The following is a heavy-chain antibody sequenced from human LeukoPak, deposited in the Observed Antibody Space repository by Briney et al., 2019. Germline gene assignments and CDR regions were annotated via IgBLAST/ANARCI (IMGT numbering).Heavy chain of an antibody. J-gene: IGHJ3*02. CDR3: ARLPDYGDAFDI. D-gene: IGHD4-17*01. CDR2: IYYSGST. Sequence: SETLSLTCTVSGGSISSYYWSWIRQPPGKGLEWIGYIYYSGSTNYNPSLKSQVTISVDTSKNQFSLKLSSVTAADTAVYYCARLPDYGDAFDIWGQGTMVTVSS. V-gene: IGHV4-59*08. CDR1: GGSISSYY.